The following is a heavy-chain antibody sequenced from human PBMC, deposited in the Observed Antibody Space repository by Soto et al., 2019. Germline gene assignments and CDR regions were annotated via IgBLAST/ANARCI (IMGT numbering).Heavy chain of an antibody. D-gene: IGHD3-16*01. Sequence: EVQLVQSGAEVRKPGESLKISCKVSGYIFTSYWISWVRQMPGKGLEWMGRIDPTDSYTDYSPSFQGHVTISVDKSINTAYLQWSSLKASDSAMYYCARLPVLSLVAVWGFDYWGLGPLVTVSS. CDR1: GYIFTSYW. CDR3: ARLPVLSLVAVWGFDY. CDR2: IDPTDSYT. J-gene: IGHJ4*02. V-gene: IGHV5-10-1*03.